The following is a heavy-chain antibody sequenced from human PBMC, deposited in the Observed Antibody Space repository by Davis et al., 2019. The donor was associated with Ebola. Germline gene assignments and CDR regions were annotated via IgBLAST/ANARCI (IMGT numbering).Heavy chain of an antibody. CDR2: ISAYNGNT. V-gene: IGHV1-18*01. D-gene: IGHD1-1*01. CDR1: GYTFTSYG. Sequence: AASAQVSCKASGYTFTSYGISWVRQAPGQGLEWMGWISAYNGNTIYTQNLQGRVTMTTDKSTSTAYMELRSLRSDDTAVYYCARAQFPTTSDHWGQGTLVTVSS. J-gene: IGHJ4*02. CDR3: ARAQFPTTSDH.